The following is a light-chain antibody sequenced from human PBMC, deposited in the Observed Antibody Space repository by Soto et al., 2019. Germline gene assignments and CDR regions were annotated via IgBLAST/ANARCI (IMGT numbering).Light chain of an antibody. Sequence: QSVLTQPPSVSGAPGQRVTICCTASSSNIGAGYDVHWYQQLPGTVPKLLIYGNSNRPSGVPDRFSGSKSGTSASLAITGLQAEDEADYYCQSYDSSLSGWVFGGGTKLTVL. CDR3: QSYDSSLSGWV. V-gene: IGLV1-40*01. CDR1: SSNIGAGYD. J-gene: IGLJ3*02. CDR2: GNS.